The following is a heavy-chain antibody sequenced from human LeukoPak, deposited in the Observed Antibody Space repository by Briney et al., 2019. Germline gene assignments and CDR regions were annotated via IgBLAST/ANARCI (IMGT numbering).Heavy chain of an antibody. Sequence: SETLSLTCTVSGGSISSYYWSWIRQPPGKGLEWIGSIYYSGSTYYNPSLKSRVTISVDTSKNQFSLKLNSVAAADTAVYYCVRQDSSGWYGLNGYWGQGTLVTVSS. V-gene: IGHV4-59*05. J-gene: IGHJ4*02. D-gene: IGHD6-19*01. CDR2: IYYSGST. CDR1: GGSISSYY. CDR3: VRQDSSGWYGLNGY.